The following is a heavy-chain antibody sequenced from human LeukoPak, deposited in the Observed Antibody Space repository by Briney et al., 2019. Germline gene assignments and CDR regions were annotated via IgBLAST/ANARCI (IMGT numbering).Heavy chain of an antibody. V-gene: IGHV3-7*05. Sequence: GSLRRSCAAPRFTFSSYWMSWVRQAPGKGLEWVANIKQDGSEKYYVDSVKGRFTISRDNAKNSLYLQMNSLRAEDTAVYYCARDGPMVTGRNYFDYWGQGTLVTVSS. CDR2: IKQDGSEK. D-gene: IGHD4/OR15-4a*01. CDR1: RFTFSSYW. CDR3: ARDGPMVTGRNYFDY. J-gene: IGHJ4*02.